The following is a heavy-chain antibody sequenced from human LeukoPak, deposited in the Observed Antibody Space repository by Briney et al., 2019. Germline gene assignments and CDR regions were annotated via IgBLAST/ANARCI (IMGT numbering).Heavy chain of an antibody. CDR2: ISYDGSDK. CDR3: AKDSSSGWFRVAWYFDL. V-gene: IGHV3-30*18. CDR1: AFTFSSYG. J-gene: IGHJ2*01. Sequence: GGSLRLSCAASAFTFSSYGMHWVRQAPGKGLEWVALISYDGSDKDYAKSVKGRFTISRDNSKNTLYLQMNSLRAEDTAVYYCAKDSSSGWFRVAWYFDLWGRGTLVTVSS. D-gene: IGHD6-19*01.